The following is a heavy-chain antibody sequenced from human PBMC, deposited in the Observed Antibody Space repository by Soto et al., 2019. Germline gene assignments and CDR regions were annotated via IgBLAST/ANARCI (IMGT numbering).Heavy chain of an antibody. D-gene: IGHD4-4*01. CDR3: ARGGIFGNYAFDY. CDR1: GYTFTGYY. J-gene: IGHJ4*02. CDR2: INPNSGGT. V-gene: IGHV1-2*04. Sequence: ASVKVSCKASGYTFTGYYMHWVRQAPGQGLEWMGWINPNSGGTNYAQKFQGWVTMTRDTSISTAYMELSRLRSDDTAVYYCARGGIFGNYAFDYWGQGTLVTVSS.